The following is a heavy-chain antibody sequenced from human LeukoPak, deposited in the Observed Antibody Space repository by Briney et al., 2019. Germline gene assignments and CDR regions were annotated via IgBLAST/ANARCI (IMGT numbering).Heavy chain of an antibody. V-gene: IGHV4-59*12. Sequence: SETLSLTCTVSGGSISSYYWSWIRQPPGKGLEWIGYIYYSGSTYYNPSLKSRVTISVDTSKNQFSLKLSSVTAADTAVYYCARAFGEFRLYFDYWGQGTLVTVSS. CDR1: GGSISSYY. CDR3: ARAFGEFRLYFDY. CDR2: IYYSGST. D-gene: IGHD3-10*01. J-gene: IGHJ4*02.